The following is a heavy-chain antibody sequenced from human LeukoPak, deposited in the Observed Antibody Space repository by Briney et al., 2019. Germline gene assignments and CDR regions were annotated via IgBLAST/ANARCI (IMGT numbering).Heavy chain of an antibody. CDR2: IRYDGMNK. CDR3: AKEGDYYGSGSYRDGFDI. CDR1: GFTFSTHG. V-gene: IGHV3-30*02. Sequence: GGSLRLSCAASGFTFSTHGMHWVRQAPGKGLEGGAFIRYDGMNKYYADSVKGRFTISRESFKNTLYLQMNSLRPEDTAVYYCAKEGDYYGSGSYRDGFDIWGQGTRATVSS. D-gene: IGHD3-10*01. J-gene: IGHJ3*02.